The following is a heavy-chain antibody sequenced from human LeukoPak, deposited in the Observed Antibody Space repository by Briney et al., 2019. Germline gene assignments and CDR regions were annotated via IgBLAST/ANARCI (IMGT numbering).Heavy chain of an antibody. Sequence: GGSLRLSCAASGFTFSSYAMSWVRQAPGKGLEWVSYISSSSSTIYYADSVKGRFTISRDNAKNSLYLQMNSLRAEDTAVYYCASDIVAGRGGGYDYWGQGTLVTVSS. CDR2: ISSSSSTI. J-gene: IGHJ4*02. CDR3: ASDIVAGRGGGYDY. CDR1: GFTFSSYA. V-gene: IGHV3-48*01. D-gene: IGHD5-12*01.